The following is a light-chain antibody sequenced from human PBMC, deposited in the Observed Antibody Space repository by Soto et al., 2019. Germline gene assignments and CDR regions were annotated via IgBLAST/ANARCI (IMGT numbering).Light chain of an antibody. CDR3: QQSDDSPGT. V-gene: IGKV3-20*01. CDR1: QSVSSY. CDR2: GAS. J-gene: IGKJ1*01. Sequence: EIVMTQSPATLSVSPGERATLSCRASQSVSSYLAWYQQKPGQAPRLLIYGASNRATAIPDRFSGSGSGTDFTLTISRLEPEDFAVYYCQQSDDSPGTFGQGTKVDIK.